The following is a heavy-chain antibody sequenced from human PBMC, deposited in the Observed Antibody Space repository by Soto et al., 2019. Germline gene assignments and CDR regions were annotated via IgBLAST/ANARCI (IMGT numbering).Heavy chain of an antibody. D-gene: IGHD1-26*01. J-gene: IGHJ4*02. CDR1: GFTFSSYA. V-gene: IGHV3-23*01. Sequence: EVQLLESGGGLVQPGGSLRLSCAASGFTFSSYAMRWVRQAPVKGLEWVSAISGSGGSTYYADSVKGRFTISRDNSKNTLYLKMNSLRAQDTAVYYCAIRGSGSYYDYWGQGTLVTVSS. CDR2: ISGSGGST. CDR3: AIRGSGSYYDY.